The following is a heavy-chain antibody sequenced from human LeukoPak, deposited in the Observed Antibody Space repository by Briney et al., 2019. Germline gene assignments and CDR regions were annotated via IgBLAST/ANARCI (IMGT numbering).Heavy chain of an antibody. J-gene: IGHJ1*01. D-gene: IGHD3-22*01. V-gene: IGHV1-2*02. CDR2: INPNSGGT. CDR1: GYTFTGYY. CDR3: ARGDGVNYYDSSGFQH. Sequence: RASVKASCTASGYTFTGYYMHWVRQAPGQGLEWMGWINPNSGGTNYAQKFQGRVTMTRDTSISTAYMELSRLRSDDTAVYYCARGDGVNYYDSSGFQHWGQGTLVTVSS.